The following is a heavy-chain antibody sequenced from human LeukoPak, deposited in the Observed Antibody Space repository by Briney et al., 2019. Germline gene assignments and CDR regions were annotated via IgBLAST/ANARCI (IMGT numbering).Heavy chain of an antibody. V-gene: IGHV1-2*02. D-gene: IGHD6-6*01. CDR1: GYTVTGYY. CDR3: ARDKYSSSPPDY. Sequence: ASVKASCKASGYTVTGYYMHWVRQAPGQGLEWMGWINPNSGGTNYAQKFQGRVTMTRDTSISTAYMELSRLRSDDTAVYYCARDKYSSSPPDYWGQGTLVTVSS. J-gene: IGHJ4*02. CDR2: INPNSGGT.